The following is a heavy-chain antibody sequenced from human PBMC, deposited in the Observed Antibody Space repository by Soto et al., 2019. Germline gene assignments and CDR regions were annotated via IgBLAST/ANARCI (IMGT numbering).Heavy chain of an antibody. CDR1: GGSISSGGYY. CDR2: IYYSGST. CDR3: ARGRSSGWFYFDY. J-gene: IGHJ4*02. Sequence: SETLSLTCTVSGGSISSGGYYWSWIRQHPGKGLEWIGYIYYSGSTYYNPSLKSRVTISVDTSKNQFSLKLSSVAAADTAVYYCARGRSSGWFYFDYWGQGTLVTVSS. V-gene: IGHV4-31*03. D-gene: IGHD6-19*01.